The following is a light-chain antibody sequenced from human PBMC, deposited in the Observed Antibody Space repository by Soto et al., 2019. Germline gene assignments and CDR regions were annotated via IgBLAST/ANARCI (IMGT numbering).Light chain of an antibody. CDR3: QTWGTGIVV. CDR2: LNSDGSH. V-gene: IGLV4-69*01. CDR1: SGHSSYA. J-gene: IGLJ2*01. Sequence: QSVLTQSPSASASLGASVKLTCTLSSGHSSYAIAWHQQQPEKGPRYLMKLNSDGSHSKGDGIPDRFSGSSSGAERYLTISSLQSEDEADYYCQTWGTGIVVFGGGPKLTVL.